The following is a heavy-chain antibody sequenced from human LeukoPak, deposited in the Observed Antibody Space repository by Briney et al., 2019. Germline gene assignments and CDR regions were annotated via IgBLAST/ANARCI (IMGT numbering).Heavy chain of an antibody. D-gene: IGHD5-24*01. CDR3: ARERDGYNQGSFDY. CDR1: GFTFTSSA. Sequence: SVKVSCKASGFTFTSSAMQWVRQARGQRLEWIGWIVVGSGNTNYAQKFQERVTITRDMSASTAYMELSSLRSEDTAVYYCARERDGYNQGSFDYWGQGTLVTVSS. CDR2: IVVGSGNT. V-gene: IGHV1-58*02. J-gene: IGHJ4*02.